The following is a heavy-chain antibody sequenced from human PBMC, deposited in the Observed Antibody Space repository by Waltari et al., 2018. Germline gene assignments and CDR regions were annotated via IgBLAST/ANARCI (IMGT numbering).Heavy chain of an antibody. V-gene: IGHV3-74*01. CDR1: GFPFSSHW. CDR3: ARDGHGTVDFDY. J-gene: IGHJ4*02. CDR2: VDFDGSDT. Sequence: EVQLVESGGGLVQPGGSLTLSCAASGFPFSSHWMPWVRQPPGKGLEWVSRVDFDGSDTPYADSVKGRFTISRDNTKNTVFLHMNSLRGEDTAVYYCARDGHGTVDFDYWGQGTLVTVSS.